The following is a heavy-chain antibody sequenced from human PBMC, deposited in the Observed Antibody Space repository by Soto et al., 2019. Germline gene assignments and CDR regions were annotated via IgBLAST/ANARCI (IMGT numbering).Heavy chain of an antibody. Sequence: GGSLRLSCAASGFTFSGSAVHWVRQASGKGLEWVGRIRSKTKGSATAYAASVKGRFTISRDDSNNTAYLHMSSLKTEDTALYYCTSPAKVGDTVFLNELWGQVTLVTVYS. CDR1: GFTFSGSA. CDR3: TSPAKVGDTVFLNEL. CDR2: IRSKTKGSAT. D-gene: IGHD2-8*01. V-gene: IGHV3-73*01. J-gene: IGHJ4*02.